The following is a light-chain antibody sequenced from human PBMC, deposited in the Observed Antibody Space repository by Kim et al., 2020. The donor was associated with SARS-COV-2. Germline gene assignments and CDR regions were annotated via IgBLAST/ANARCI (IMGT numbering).Light chain of an antibody. J-gene: IGKJ4*01. V-gene: IGKV3-15*01. Sequence: VSPGERATLSCRASQSVGSNLAWYQQKPGQAPRLLIYATSTRATGIPARFSGSGSGTEFTLTLSSLQSEDFTVYYCQQYNDWPLTFGGGTKVDIK. CDR1: QSVGSN. CDR3: QQYNDWPLT. CDR2: ATS.